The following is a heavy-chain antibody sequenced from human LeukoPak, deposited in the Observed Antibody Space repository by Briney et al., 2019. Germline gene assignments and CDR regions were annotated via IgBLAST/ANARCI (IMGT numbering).Heavy chain of an antibody. Sequence: GGSLRLSCAASGFTFSSYAMSWVRQAPGKGLEWVSTISGSGGNSYYADSVKGRFTISRDNSKNTLYLQMNSLRAEDTAVYYCAKGSGTYNGYYYYYGMDVWGHGTTVTVSS. CDR2: ISGSGGNS. V-gene: IGHV3-23*01. CDR1: GFTFSSYA. J-gene: IGHJ6*02. D-gene: IGHD1-26*01. CDR3: AKGSGTYNGYYYYYGMDV.